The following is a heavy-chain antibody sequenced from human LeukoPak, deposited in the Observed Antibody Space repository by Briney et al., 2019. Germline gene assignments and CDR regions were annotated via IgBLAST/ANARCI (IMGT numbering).Heavy chain of an antibody. CDR2: ISSISTII. V-gene: IGHV3-48*02. J-gene: IGHJ4*02. CDR3: ARDPTGMGYGSGYDY. Sequence: PGGPLRLSCAASGFTFNSFSMNWVRQAPGKGLEWVSYISSISTIIYYAGSVKGRFTISRDNAKNSLYLQMNSLRDEDTAVYYCARDPTGMGYGSGYDYWGQGTLVTVSS. CDR1: GFTFNSFS. D-gene: IGHD6-19*01.